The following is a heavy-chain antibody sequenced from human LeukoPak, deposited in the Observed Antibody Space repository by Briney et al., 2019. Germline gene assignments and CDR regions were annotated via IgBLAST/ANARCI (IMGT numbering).Heavy chain of an antibody. D-gene: IGHD3-3*01. V-gene: IGHV4-34*01. CDR1: GGSFSGYY. CDR3: ARYKYYDFWSGYANWNNWFDP. CDR2: ISHSGSA. J-gene: IGHJ5*02. Sequence: KTSETLSLTCAVYGGSFSGYYWSWIRQPPGKGLEWIGEISHSGSANYNPSLKSRVTISVDTSKNQFSLKLSSVTAADTAVYYCARYKYYDFWSGYANWNNWFDPWGQGTLVTVSS.